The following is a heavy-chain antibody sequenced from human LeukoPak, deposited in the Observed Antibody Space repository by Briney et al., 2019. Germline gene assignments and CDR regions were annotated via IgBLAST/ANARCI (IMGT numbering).Heavy chain of an antibody. D-gene: IGHD5-24*01. CDR1: GYTFTSYG. Sequence: GASVKVSCKASGYTFTSYGISWVRQASGQGLEWTGWISAYNGNTNYAQKLQGRVTMTTDTSTSTAYMELRSLRSDDTAVYYCARVVRWLQLRKRMGNWFDPWGQGTLVTVSS. CDR2: ISAYNGNT. V-gene: IGHV1-18*01. J-gene: IGHJ5*02. CDR3: ARVVRWLQLRKRMGNWFDP.